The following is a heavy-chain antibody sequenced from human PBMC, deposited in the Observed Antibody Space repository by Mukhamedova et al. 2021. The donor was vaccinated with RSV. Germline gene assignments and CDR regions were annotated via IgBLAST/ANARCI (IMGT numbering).Heavy chain of an antibody. D-gene: IGHD2-2*02. V-gene: IGHV1-69*01. J-gene: IGHJ5*02. CDR2: A. Sequence: ANYAQKFQGRVTITADESTSTAYMELSSLRSEDTAVYYCARGEIVVVPAAIRDNWFDPWGQGTLVTVSS. CDR3: ARGEIVVVPAAIRDNWFDP.